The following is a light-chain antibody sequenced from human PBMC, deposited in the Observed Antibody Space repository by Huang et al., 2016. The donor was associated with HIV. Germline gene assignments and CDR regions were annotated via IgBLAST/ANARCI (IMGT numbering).Light chain of an antibody. Sequence: EIVMTQSPATLSVSPGERATLSCRASHSVSSNLAWYQQKPGQAPRLLIDAASTRATGIPARFSGSGSGTEFTLTISSLQSEDFAVYYCQQYNNWPPEITFGQGTQLEIK. CDR1: HSVSSN. J-gene: IGKJ5*01. CDR3: QQYNNWPPEIT. CDR2: AAS. V-gene: IGKV3-15*01.